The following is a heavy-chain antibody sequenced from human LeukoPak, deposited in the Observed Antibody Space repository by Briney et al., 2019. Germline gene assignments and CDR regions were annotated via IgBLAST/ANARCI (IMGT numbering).Heavy chain of an antibody. Sequence: PSETLSLTCTVSGGSVSRDSYYWSWIRQPPGKGLGWIGNIYNSGSTNYNPSLQSRVTVSLDTSKKQFSLKLNSVSAADTAVYYCAGKYTSRYDFWGRGTLVTVSS. J-gene: IGHJ4*02. D-gene: IGHD6-13*01. CDR3: AGKYTSRYDF. CDR1: GGSVSRDSYY. V-gene: IGHV4-61*01. CDR2: IYNSGST.